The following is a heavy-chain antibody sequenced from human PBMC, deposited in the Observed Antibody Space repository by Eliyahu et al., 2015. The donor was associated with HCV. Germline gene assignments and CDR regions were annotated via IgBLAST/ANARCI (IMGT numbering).Heavy chain of an antibody. Sequence: QVQLQQWGAGLLKPSETLSLTCAVYXGSFSGYYWXWIRQPPGKGLEWIGEINHSGSTNYNPXLKSRVTISVDTSKNQFSLKLSSVTAADTAVYYCARQFSGYSYGSRGFDYWGQGTLVTVSS. CDR3: ARQFSGYSYGSRGFDY. V-gene: IGHV4-34*01. J-gene: IGHJ4*02. D-gene: IGHD5-18*01. CDR1: XGSFSGYY. CDR2: INHSGST.